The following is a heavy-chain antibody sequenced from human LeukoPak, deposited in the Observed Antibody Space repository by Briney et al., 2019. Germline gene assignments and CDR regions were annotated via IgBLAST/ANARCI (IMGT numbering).Heavy chain of an antibody. J-gene: IGHJ5*02. V-gene: IGHV1-46*01. CDR1: GYSFSSYY. Sequence: ASVKVSCKASGYSFSSYYMHWVRQATGQGLEWMGIINPSGDSTTYAQKFQGRVTMTRGTSTRTVYMELSSLRSDDTAVYYCARENDYGNNWFDPWGQGTLVTVSS. CDR2: INPSGDST. D-gene: IGHD4-17*01. CDR3: ARENDYGNNWFDP.